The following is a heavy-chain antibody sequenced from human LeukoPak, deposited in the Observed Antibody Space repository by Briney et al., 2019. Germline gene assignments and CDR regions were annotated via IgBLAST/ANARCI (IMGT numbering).Heavy chain of an antibody. CDR3: ARQNSGYDLGPFAY. D-gene: IGHD5-12*01. CDR1: GGSISSYY. J-gene: IGHJ4*02. Sequence: SETLSLTCTVSGGSISSYYWSWIRQPPGKGLEWIGYIYSSGSTDYNPSLKTRVTISLDTSKNHFSLKLSSVTAADTAVYYCARQNSGYDLGPFAYWGQGTLVTVSS. CDR2: IYSSGST. V-gene: IGHV4-59*08.